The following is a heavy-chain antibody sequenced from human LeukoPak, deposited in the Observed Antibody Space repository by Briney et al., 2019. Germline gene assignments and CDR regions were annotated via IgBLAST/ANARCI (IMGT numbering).Heavy chain of an antibody. V-gene: IGHV3-23*01. Sequence: GGSLRLSCAASGFTFSSYAMSWVRQAPGKGLEWVSAISGSGGNTYYADSVKGRFTISRDNSKNTLYLQMNSLRAEDTAVYYCAKDGDYYYDSSGYNGFDYWGQGTLVTVSS. CDR3: AKDGDYYYDSSGYNGFDY. D-gene: IGHD3-22*01. CDR2: ISGSGGNT. CDR1: GFTFSSYA. J-gene: IGHJ4*02.